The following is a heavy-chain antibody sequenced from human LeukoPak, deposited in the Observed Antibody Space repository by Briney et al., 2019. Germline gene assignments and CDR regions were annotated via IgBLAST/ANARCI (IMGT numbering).Heavy chain of an antibody. V-gene: IGHV3-7*01. CDR1: GFTFSSYW. D-gene: IGHD3-10*01. CDR3: ARDSGNYYGSGSYYPYYFDY. J-gene: IGHJ4*02. CDR2: IKQDGSEK. Sequence: GGSLRLSCAASGFTFSSYWMSWVRQAPGKGLEWVANIKQDGSEKYYVDSVKGRFTISRDNAKNSLYLQMNSLRAEDTAVYYCARDSGNYYGSGSYYPYYFDYWGQGTLVTVSS.